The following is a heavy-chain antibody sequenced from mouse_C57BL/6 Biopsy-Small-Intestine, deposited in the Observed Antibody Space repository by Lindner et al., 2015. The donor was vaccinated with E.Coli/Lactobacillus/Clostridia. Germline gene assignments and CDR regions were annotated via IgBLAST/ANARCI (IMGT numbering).Heavy chain of an antibody. D-gene: IGHD2-3*01. Sequence: VQLQESGAELMKPGASVKLSCKATGYTFTDYWIEWVKQRPGHGLEWIGEILPGNDIATYNEKFKGKATFTADTSSNTAYMQLSSLTTEDSAIYYCAKWLLGAMDYWGQGTSVTVSS. V-gene: IGHV1-9*01. J-gene: IGHJ4*01. CDR2: ILPGNDIA. CDR1: GYTFTDYW. CDR3: AKWLLGAMDY.